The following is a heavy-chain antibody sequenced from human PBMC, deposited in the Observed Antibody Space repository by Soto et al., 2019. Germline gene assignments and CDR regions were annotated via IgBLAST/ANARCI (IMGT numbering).Heavy chain of an antibody. CDR3: ARYRREEVAGYTLDN. Sequence: LSLTCTVSGGSISSNYWTWIRQPPGKGLEWIGYVYNSGSTNYNPSLKSRVTISEDTSKSQFSLKVNSMTAADTAVYYCARYRREEVAGYTLDNWGQGILVTVSS. J-gene: IGHJ4*02. D-gene: IGHD2-15*01. V-gene: IGHV4-59*01. CDR2: VYNSGST. CDR1: GGSISSNY.